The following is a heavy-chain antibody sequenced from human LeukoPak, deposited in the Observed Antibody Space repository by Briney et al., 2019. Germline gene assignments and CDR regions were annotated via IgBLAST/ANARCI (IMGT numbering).Heavy chain of an antibody. D-gene: IGHD3-10*01. J-gene: IGHJ4*02. CDR3: ARVHYGSGSYLDY. CDR2: ISTSSNYI. CDR1: GFTFSTYS. Sequence: GGSLRLSCVASGFTFSTYSMNWVRQAPGKGLEWVSFISTSSNYIYYADSVKGRFTTSRDNAKNSLYLQMNSLRAEDTAVYYCARVHYGSGSYLDYWGQGTLVTVSS. V-gene: IGHV3-21*01.